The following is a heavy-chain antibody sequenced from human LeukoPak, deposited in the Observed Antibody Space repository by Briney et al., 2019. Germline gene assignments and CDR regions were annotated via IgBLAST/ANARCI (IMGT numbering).Heavy chain of an antibody. J-gene: IGHJ4*02. V-gene: IGHV3-33*01. D-gene: IGHD3-10*01. Sequence: GGSLRLSCVASGFTFSSYGMHWVRQAPGKGLGWVAAIWYDGSNKNYADSVKGRFTISRDNSKNAEYLQINRLRGEDTAVYYCARHRVRGSIDYWGQGTLVTVSS. CDR2: IWYDGSNK. CDR1: GFTFSSYG. CDR3: ARHRVRGSIDY.